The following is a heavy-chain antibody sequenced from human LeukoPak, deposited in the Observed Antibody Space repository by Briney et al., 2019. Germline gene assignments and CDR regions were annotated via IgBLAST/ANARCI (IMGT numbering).Heavy chain of an antibody. CDR2: IYPGDSDT. D-gene: IGHD6-6*01. CDR1: EYVLSNYW. CDR3: AGLAYSNSSRYFDY. J-gene: IGHJ4*02. V-gene: IGHV5-51*01. Sequence: GESLKISCKTSEYVLSNYWIAWVRQMPGEGLEWMGIIYPGDSDTRYGPSFQGQVTISADKSINTAYLQWSSLKASDTAMYYCAGLAYSNSSRYFDYWGQGTLVTVSS.